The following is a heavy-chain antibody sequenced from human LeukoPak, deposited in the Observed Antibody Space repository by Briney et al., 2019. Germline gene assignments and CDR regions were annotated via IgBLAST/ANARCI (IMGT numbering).Heavy chain of an antibody. D-gene: IGHD2-2*01. Sequence: PPETLSLTCTVSGGSISSYYWSWIRQPPGKGLEWIGYIYYSGSTNYNPSLKSRVTISVDTSKNQFSLKLSSVTAADTAVYYCARGEYQLLSYYYYYMDVWGKGTTVTVSS. J-gene: IGHJ6*03. CDR1: GGSISSYY. V-gene: IGHV4-59*01. CDR2: IYYSGST. CDR3: ARGEYQLLSYYYYYMDV.